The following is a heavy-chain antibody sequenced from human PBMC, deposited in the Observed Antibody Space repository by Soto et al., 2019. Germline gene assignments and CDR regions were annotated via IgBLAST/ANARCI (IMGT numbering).Heavy chain of an antibody. D-gene: IGHD1-26*01. J-gene: IGHJ4*02. CDR3: ARAPSGSYPEFDY. V-gene: IGHV3-7*01. CDR2: IKQDGSEQ. CDR1: GFTFSNYW. Sequence: GGSLRLSCTASGFTFSNYWMTWVRQVPGKGLEWVANIKQDGSEQTYAPSVKGRFTISRDNSRNTLYLQMNSLRPDNTAVYYCARAPSGSYPEFDYWGQGTLVTVSS.